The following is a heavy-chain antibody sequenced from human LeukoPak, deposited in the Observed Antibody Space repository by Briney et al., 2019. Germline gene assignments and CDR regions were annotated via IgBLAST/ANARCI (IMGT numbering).Heavy chain of an antibody. J-gene: IGHJ4*02. D-gene: IGHD3-22*01. Sequence: GESLKISCKGFGYSFTSYWIGWVRQMPGKGLEWMGIIYPGDSDTRYSPSFQGQVTISADKSISTAYLQWSSLKASDTAMYYCARSRNSVYDSSGYSDYWGQGTLVTVSS. CDR3: ARSRNSVYDSSGYSDY. CDR1: GYSFTSYW. V-gene: IGHV5-51*01. CDR2: IYPGDSDT.